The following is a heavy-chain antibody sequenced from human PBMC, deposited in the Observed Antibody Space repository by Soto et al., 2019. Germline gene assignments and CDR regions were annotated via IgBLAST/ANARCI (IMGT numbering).Heavy chain of an antibody. Sequence: ASVKVSCKASGYTFTGYYMHWVRQAPGQGLEWMGWINPNSGGTNYAQKFQGWVTMTRDTSISTAYMELSRLRSDDTAVYYCARDLRGITMVRGVIITGFDYWGQGTLVTV. J-gene: IGHJ4*02. D-gene: IGHD3-10*01. CDR2: INPNSGGT. CDR3: ARDLRGITMVRGVIITGFDY. CDR1: GYTFTGYY. V-gene: IGHV1-2*04.